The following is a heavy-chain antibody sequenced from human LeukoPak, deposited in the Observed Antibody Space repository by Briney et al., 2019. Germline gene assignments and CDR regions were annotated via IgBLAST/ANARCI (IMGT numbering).Heavy chain of an antibody. Sequence: SETLSLTCTVSGGSISSSSYSWGWIRQPPGKGLEWIGSIYYSGSTNYNPSLKSRVTISVDTSKNQFSLKLSSVTAADTAVYYCARWAPYFDCFDYWGQGTLVTVSS. CDR3: ARWAPYFDCFDY. D-gene: IGHD3-9*01. CDR1: GGSISSSSYS. J-gene: IGHJ4*02. CDR2: IYYSGST. V-gene: IGHV4-39*01.